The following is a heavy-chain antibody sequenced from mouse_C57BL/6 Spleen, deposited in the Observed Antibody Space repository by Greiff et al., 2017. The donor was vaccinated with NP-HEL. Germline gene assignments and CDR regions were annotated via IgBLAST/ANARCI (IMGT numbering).Heavy chain of an antibody. Sequence: QVQLKESGAELARPGASVKLSCKASGYTFTSYGISWVKQRTGQGLEWIGEIYPRSGNTYYNEKFKGKATLTADKSSSTAYMELRSLTSEDSAVYFCARREPYDYDDFDYWGQGTTLTVSS. J-gene: IGHJ2*01. CDR3: ARREPYDYDDFDY. V-gene: IGHV1-81*01. CDR2: IYPRSGNT. D-gene: IGHD2-4*01. CDR1: GYTFTSYG.